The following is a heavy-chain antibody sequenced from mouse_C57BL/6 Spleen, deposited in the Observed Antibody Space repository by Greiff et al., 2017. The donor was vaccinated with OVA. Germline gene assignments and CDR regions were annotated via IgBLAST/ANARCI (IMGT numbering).Heavy chain of an antibody. CDR1: GYTFTEYT. Sequence: VKLLESGAELVKPGASVKLSCKASGYTFTEYTIHWVKQRSGQGLEWIGWFYPGSGSIKYNEKFKDKATLTADKSSSTVYMELSRLTSEDSAVYFCARHEGNYSNYGYYAMDYWGQGTSVTVSS. J-gene: IGHJ4*01. V-gene: IGHV1-62-2*01. CDR2: FYPGSGSI. D-gene: IGHD2-5*01. CDR3: ARHEGNYSNYGYYAMDY.